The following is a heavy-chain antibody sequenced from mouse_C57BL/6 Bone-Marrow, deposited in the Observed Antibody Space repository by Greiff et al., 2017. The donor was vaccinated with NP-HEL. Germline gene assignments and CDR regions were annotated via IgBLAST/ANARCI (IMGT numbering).Heavy chain of an antibody. D-gene: IGHD1-1*01. V-gene: IGHV1-69*01. J-gene: IGHJ2*01. CDR3: ARTTTVVATGFDY. CDR2: IDPSDSYT. Sequence: QVQLQQPGAELVMPGASVKLSCKASGYTFTSYWMHWVKQRPGQGLEWIGEIDPSDSYTNYNQKFKGKSTLTVDKSSSTAYMQLSSLTSEDYAVDYYARTTTVVATGFDYWGQGTTLTVSS. CDR1: GYTFTSYW.